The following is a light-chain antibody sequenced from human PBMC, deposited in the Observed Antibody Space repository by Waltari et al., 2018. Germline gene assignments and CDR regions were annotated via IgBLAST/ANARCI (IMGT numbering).Light chain of an antibody. J-gene: IGKJ4*01. Sequence: EIVLTQSQATLSLSPGERVTLSCRATQSVSNFLAWYQQKPGQAPRLLIYETSNRATGIPARFSGSGSGTDFTLTISSLEPEDFAVYYCQQRSDWPMTFGGGTKVEIK. CDR2: ETS. CDR1: QSVSNF. CDR3: QQRSDWPMT. V-gene: IGKV3-11*01.